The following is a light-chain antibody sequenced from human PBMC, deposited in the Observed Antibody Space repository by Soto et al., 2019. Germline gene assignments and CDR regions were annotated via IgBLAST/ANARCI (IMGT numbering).Light chain of an antibody. Sequence: QPVLTQPPSASGTPGQRVTISCSGSSSNIGRNTVNWYQELPGTAPKLLIYGNDQRPSGVPDRFSGSKYGTSAALAISGLQSEDEADYYCAAWDDSLNGPVFGGGTKLTVL. V-gene: IGLV1-44*01. CDR1: SSNIGRNT. J-gene: IGLJ3*02. CDR3: AAWDDSLNGPV. CDR2: GND.